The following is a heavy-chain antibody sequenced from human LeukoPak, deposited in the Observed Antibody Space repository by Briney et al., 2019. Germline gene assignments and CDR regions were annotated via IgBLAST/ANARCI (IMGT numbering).Heavy chain of an antibody. J-gene: IGHJ3*02. Sequence: SETLSLTCAVYGGSFSGYYWSWIRQPPGKGLEWIGEISHSGSTNYNPSLKSRVTISVDTSKNQFSLKLSSVTAADTAVYYCARNIVDIVATTYDDAFDIWGQGTMVTASS. V-gene: IGHV4-34*01. D-gene: IGHD5-12*01. CDR2: ISHSGST. CDR1: GGSFSGYY. CDR3: ARNIVDIVATTYDDAFDI.